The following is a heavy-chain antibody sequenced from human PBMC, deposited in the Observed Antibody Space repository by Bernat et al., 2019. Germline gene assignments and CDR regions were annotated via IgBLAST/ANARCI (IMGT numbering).Heavy chain of an antibody. CDR3: ARDEGKNWNDVGYCYYYGMDV. D-gene: IGHD1-1*01. V-gene: IGHV3-23*01. CDR1: GFTFSSYA. CDR2: ISGSGGST. J-gene: IGHJ6*02. Sequence: EVQLLESGGGLVQPGGSLRLSCAASGFTFSSYAMSWVRQAPGKGLEGVAAISGSGGSTYYADSVKGRFTISRDNSKNTLYLQMGSLRAEDMAVYYCARDEGKNWNDVGYCYYYGMDVWGQGTTVTVSS.